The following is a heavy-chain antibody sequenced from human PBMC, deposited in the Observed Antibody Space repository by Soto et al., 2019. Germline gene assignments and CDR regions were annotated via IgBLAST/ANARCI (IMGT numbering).Heavy chain of an antibody. D-gene: IGHD1-7*01. J-gene: IGHJ6*03. Sequence: QVQLQESGPGLVKPSQTLSLTCVISGDSVSSNSAAWNWIRQSPSRGLEWLGRTYYRTRWYYDYAVSERSRITVNPDTSKNQFSLQLTSVTPEDTAVYYCAGTTSHYWYYMDVWGKGTTVTVSS. CDR1: GDSVSSNSAA. V-gene: IGHV6-1*01. CDR2: TYYRTRWYY. CDR3: AGTTSHYWYYMDV.